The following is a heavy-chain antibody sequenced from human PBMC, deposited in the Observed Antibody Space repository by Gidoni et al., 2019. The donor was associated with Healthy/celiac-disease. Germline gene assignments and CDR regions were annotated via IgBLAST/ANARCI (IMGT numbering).Heavy chain of an antibody. CDR2: ISYGGSNK. D-gene: IGHD2-2*01. Sequence: QVQLVESGGGVVQPGRSLRLSCAASGFTFSSHGMHWVGKDPGKGLEWVAVISYGGSNKYYAYSVKGRFTISRDNSKNTLYLQMNSLRAEDTAVYYCAKDLYIVVVPAAVDYYYYGMDVWGQGTTVTVSS. V-gene: IGHV3-30*18. CDR1: GFTFSSHG. J-gene: IGHJ6*02. CDR3: AKDLYIVVVPAAVDYYYYGMDV.